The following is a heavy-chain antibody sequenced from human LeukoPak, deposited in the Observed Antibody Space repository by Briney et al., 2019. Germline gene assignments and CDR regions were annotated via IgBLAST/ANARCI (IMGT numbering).Heavy chain of an antibody. V-gene: IGHV1-18*01. Sequence: ASVNVSCEVSGYTFSSFGTSCGPQAPGQGLEWMGWISAYNGNTHYAQKLQGRVTMTTDTSTSTAYMELRSLRSDDTAVYYCARVGIQLWLDVSYWGQGTLVTVSS. J-gene: IGHJ4*02. CDR2: ISAYNGNT. D-gene: IGHD5-18*01. CDR3: ARVGIQLWLDVSY. CDR1: GYTFSSFG.